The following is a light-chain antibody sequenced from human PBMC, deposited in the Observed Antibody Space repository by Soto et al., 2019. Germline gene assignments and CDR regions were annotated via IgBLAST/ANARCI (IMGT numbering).Light chain of an antibody. CDR1: SSDVGGYNY. CDR2: DDS. CDR3: SSYTSSSTLGV. V-gene: IGLV2-14*01. J-gene: IGLJ2*01. Sequence: QSALTQPASVSGSPGQSITISCTGTSSDVGGYNYVSWYQQHPGKAPKLMIYDDSNRPSGVSNRLSGSKTSNTASLTISGLQAEDEADYYCSSYTSSSTLGVFGGGTKVTVL.